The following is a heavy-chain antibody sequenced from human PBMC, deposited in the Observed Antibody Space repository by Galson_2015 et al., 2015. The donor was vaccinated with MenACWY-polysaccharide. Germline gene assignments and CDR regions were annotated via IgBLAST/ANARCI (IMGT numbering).Heavy chain of an antibody. CDR2: ISYRGST. J-gene: IGHJ2*01. D-gene: IGHD6-19*01. CDR1: GGSLRRSS. V-gene: IGHV4-59*01. Sequence: LSLNSTDSGGSLRRSSWNWIRPPLGTGRAWVGYISYRGSTNHNPSLKSRVTMSVDTSTSQFTLTLTSVTDSDTPVYYCARAIAVAGQRWYFELWGRGTLVTVSS. CDR3: ARAIAVAGQRWYFEL.